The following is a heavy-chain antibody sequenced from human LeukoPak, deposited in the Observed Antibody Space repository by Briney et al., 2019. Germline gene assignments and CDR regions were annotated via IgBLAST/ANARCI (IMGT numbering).Heavy chain of an antibody. D-gene: IGHD5-18*01. J-gene: IGHJ4*02. V-gene: IGHV3-30*18. CDR1: GFTFSSYA. CDR3: AKTKGYSYGYYFDY. Sequence: GSLRLSCAASGFTFSSYAMHWVRQSLGKGLEWVAVMSYDGFNKYYADSVKGRFTISRDNSKNTLYLQMNSLGAEDTAVYYCAKTKGYSYGYYFDYWGQGTLVTVSS. CDR2: MSYDGFNK.